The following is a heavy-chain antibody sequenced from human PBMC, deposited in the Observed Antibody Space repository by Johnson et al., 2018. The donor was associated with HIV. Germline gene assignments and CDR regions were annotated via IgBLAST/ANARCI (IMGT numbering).Heavy chain of an antibody. J-gene: IGHJ3*02. CDR2: IRYDGSNK. CDR1: GFTFSSYG. D-gene: IGHD4-17*01. Sequence: QVLLVESGGGVVQPGGSLRLSCAASGFTFSSYGMHWVRQAPGKGLEWVAFIRYDGSNKYYADSVKGRFTISRDNSKNTLYLQLNSLRADDTAVYFCARDRFGDSDAFDIWGQGTTVTVSS. V-gene: IGHV3-30*02. CDR3: ARDRFGDSDAFDI.